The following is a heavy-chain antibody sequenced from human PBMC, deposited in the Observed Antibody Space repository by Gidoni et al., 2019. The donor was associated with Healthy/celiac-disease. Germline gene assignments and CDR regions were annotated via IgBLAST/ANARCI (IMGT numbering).Heavy chain of an antibody. V-gene: IGHV3-23*01. D-gene: IGHD4-17*01. CDR3: AKDRTVTTPNTALDY. CDR1: GFTFSRYA. J-gene: IGHJ4*02. CDR2: ISGSGGST. Sequence: EVQLLESGGGLVQPGGSLRLSCAASGFTFSRYAMSWVRQAPGEGLEWVSAISGSGGSTYYADSVKGRFTISRDNSKNTLYLQMNSLRAEDTAVYYCAKDRTVTTPNTALDYWGQGTLVTVSS.